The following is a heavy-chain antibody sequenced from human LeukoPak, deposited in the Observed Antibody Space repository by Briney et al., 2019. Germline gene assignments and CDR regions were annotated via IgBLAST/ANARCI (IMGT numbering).Heavy chain of an antibody. J-gene: IGHJ4*02. CDR1: GYTFTGYY. CDR2: IDPNSGDT. CDR3: TLYNF. Sequence: ASVKVSCKASGYTFTGYYMHWVRQAPGQGLEWMGWIDPNSGDTNYAQKFQGRVTMTRDTSISTAYMEVSSLRSEDMAVYYCTLYNFWGQGTLVTVSS. V-gene: IGHV1-2*02. D-gene: IGHD3/OR15-3a*01.